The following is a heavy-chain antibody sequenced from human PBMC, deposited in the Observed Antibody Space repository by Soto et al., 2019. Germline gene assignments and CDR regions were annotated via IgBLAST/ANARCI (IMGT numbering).Heavy chain of an antibody. V-gene: IGHV1-69*01. J-gene: IGHJ4*02. Sequence: QVQLVQSGSEVKRPGSSVKVSCKTSGCIFKNFDIGWVRQSPGQGLEWMGEIIPLFNATNYAQKFRGRVTVTADESTRTAYMELTRLTYDDTAVYFCALNAERTAQKFDFWGQGTLVTVSS. CDR3: ALNAERTAQKFDF. CDR1: GCIFKNFD. D-gene: IGHD1-1*01. CDR2: IIPLFNAT.